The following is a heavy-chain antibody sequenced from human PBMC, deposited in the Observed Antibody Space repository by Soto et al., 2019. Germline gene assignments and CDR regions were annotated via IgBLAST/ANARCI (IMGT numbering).Heavy chain of an antibody. Sequence: SETLSLTCAVYGWSFSGYYWTWIRQPPGTGLEWIGEINHSGSTNYNPSLKSRVTISVDTSKSQFSLKLTSVTAADTAVYYCARGGETYYDFWSGFSPIDYWGQGALVTVSS. J-gene: IGHJ4*02. V-gene: IGHV4-34*01. D-gene: IGHD3-3*01. CDR1: GWSFSGYY. CDR2: INHSGST. CDR3: ARGGETYYDFWSGFSPIDY.